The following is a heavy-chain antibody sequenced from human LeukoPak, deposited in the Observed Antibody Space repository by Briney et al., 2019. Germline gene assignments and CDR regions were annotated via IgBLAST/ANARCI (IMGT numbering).Heavy chain of an antibody. D-gene: IGHD1-1*01. CDR3: ARQVATTGTMQPFDP. V-gene: IGHV4-30-2*01. J-gene: IGHJ5*02. CDR2: IYHSGST. CDR1: GGSISSGGYY. Sequence: PSQTLSLTCTVSGGSISSGGYYWSWIRQPPGKGLEWIGYIYHSGSTYYNPSLKSRVTISVDRSKNQFSLKLSSVTAADTAVYYCARQVATTGTMQPFDPWGQGTLVTVSS.